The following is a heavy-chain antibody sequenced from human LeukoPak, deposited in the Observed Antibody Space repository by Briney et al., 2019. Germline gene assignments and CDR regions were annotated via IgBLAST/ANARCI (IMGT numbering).Heavy chain of an antibody. CDR2: IRYDGSNK. CDR3: AKERGTMVRGVILTYYYYMDV. J-gene: IGHJ6*03. D-gene: IGHD3-10*01. Sequence: GGSLRLSCAASGFTFSSYGMHWVRQAPGKGLEWVAFIRYDGSNKYYADSVKGRFTISRDNSKNTLYLQMNSLRAEDTAVYYCAKERGTMVRGVILTYYYYMDVWGKGTTVTISS. CDR1: GFTFSSYG. V-gene: IGHV3-30*02.